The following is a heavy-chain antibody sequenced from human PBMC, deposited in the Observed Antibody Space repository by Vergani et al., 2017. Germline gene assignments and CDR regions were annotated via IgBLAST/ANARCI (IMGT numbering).Heavy chain of an antibody. CDR3: ARTFGGEDWFDY. CDR2: ISGSGGST. Sequence: EVQLLESGGGSAQPGESLRLSCVASGFTFTAHGLNWVRQAPGKGLEWVSAISGSGGSTYYADSVKGRFTISRDNSKNTLYLQMNSLRAEDTAVYYCARTFGGEDWFDYWGQRTLVTVSS. D-gene: IGHD3-16*01. J-gene: IGHJ4*01. CDR1: GFTFTAHG. V-gene: IGHV3-23*01.